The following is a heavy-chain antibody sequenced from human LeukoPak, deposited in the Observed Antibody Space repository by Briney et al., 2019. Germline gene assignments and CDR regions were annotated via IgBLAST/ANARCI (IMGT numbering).Heavy chain of an antibody. D-gene: IGHD2-2*01. Sequence: GGSLRLSCAASGFTFSSYAMSWVRQAPGKGLEWVSAISGSGGSTYYADSVKGRFTISRDNSKNTLYLQMNSRRAEDTAVYYCAKDRFSSTSCYSGGENWGQGTLVTVSS. CDR2: ISGSGGST. CDR1: GFTFSSYA. CDR3: AKDRFSSTSCYSGGEN. J-gene: IGHJ4*02. V-gene: IGHV3-23*01.